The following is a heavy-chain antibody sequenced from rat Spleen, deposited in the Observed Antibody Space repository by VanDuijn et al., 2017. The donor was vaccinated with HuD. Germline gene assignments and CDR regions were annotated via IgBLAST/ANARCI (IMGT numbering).Heavy chain of an antibody. J-gene: IGHJ3*01. CDR1: GFTFSDYY. Sequence: EVQLVESDGGLVQPGRSLKLSCAASGFTFSDYYMAWVRQAPTKGLEWVATISYDGSSTYYRDSVKGRFTISRDNAKSTLYLQMTNLKSEDTAMYYCTGSNPNWFAYWGQGTLVTVSS. CDR2: ISYDGSST. CDR3: TGSNPNWFAY. D-gene: IGHD3-4*01. V-gene: IGHV5-29*01.